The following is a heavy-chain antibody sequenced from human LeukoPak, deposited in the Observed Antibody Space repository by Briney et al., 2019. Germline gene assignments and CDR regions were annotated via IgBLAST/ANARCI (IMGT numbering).Heavy chain of an antibody. D-gene: IGHD3-22*01. J-gene: IGHJ3*02. CDR1: GGSISSYY. CDR3: AKAITMIVVALDAFDI. CDR2: IYYSGST. V-gene: IGHV4-59*01. Sequence: SETLSLTCTVSGGSISSYYWSWIRQPPGKGLEWIGYIYYSGSTNYNPSLKSRVTISVDTSKNQFSLKLSSVTAADTAVYYCAKAITMIVVALDAFDIWGQGTMVTVSS.